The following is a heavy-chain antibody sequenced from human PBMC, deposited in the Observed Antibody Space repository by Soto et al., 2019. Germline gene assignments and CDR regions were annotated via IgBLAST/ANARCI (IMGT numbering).Heavy chain of an antibody. J-gene: IGHJ5*02. V-gene: IGHV4-39*01. D-gene: IGHD2-15*01. Sequence: SETLSLTCTVSGDSIISRDFYWGWVRQPPGKGLEWIGSIFYLGSSYYNPSLKSRVTMSVDTSKNQLSLRLRSVTGEDTALYFCAKHSLALRKNNWFDPWGQGIMVTVSS. CDR2: IFYLGSS. CDR3: AKHSLALRKNNWFDP. CDR1: GDSIISRDFY.